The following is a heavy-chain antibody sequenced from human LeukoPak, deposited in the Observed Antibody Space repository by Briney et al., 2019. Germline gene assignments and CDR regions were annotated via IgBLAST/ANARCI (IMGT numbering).Heavy chain of an antibody. D-gene: IGHD2-8*01. J-gene: IGHJ5*02. CDR1: GYSFTSYW. CDR3: ARQKDIVLMVYAPSPTSGFDP. V-gene: IGHV5-10-1*01. CDR2: IDPSDSYT. Sequence: GESLKISCKGSGYSFTSYWISWVRQMPGKGLEWMGRIDPSDSYTNYSPSFQGHVTISADKSISTAYLQRSSLKASDTAMYYCARQKDIVLMVYAPSPTSGFDPWGQGTLVTVSS.